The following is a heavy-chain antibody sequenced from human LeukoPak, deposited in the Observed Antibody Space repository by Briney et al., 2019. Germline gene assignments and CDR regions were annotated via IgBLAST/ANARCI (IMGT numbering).Heavy chain of an antibody. J-gene: IGHJ4*02. Sequence: GGSLRLSCAASGFTFSSYGMHWVRQAPGKGLEWVAFIRYDGSKKYYADSVKGRFTISRDNSKNTLYLQMNSLRAEDTAVYYCAKDPDPPGNYFDYWGQGTLVTVSS. CDR3: AKDPDPPGNYFDY. CDR1: GFTFSSYG. V-gene: IGHV3-30*02. CDR2: IRYDGSKK. D-gene: IGHD1-14*01.